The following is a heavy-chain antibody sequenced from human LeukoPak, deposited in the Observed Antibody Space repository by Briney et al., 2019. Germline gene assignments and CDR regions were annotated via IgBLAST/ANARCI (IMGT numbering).Heavy chain of an antibody. CDR1: GGSINSYY. CDR3: ARGDSSGWFEIDY. J-gene: IGHJ4*02. V-gene: IGHV4-59*01. CDR2: IYYSGST. D-gene: IGHD6-19*01. Sequence: SETLSLTCTVSGGSINSYYWSWIRQPPGKGLEWIGYIYYSGSTNYNPSLKSRVTISVDTSKNQFSLKLSSVTAADTAVYYCARGDSSGWFEIDYWGQGTLVTVSS.